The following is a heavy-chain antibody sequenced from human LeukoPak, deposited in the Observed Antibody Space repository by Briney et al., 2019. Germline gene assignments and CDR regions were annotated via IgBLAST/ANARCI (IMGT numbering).Heavy chain of an antibody. D-gene: IGHD1-26*01. CDR3: ARGDSGSRSAYYGMDV. V-gene: IGHV3-7*01. CDR2: IKQDGSEK. J-gene: IGHJ6*02. Sequence: PGGSLRLSCAASGFTFSSYWMSWVRQAPGKGLEWVANIKQDGSEKYYVDSVKGRFTISRDNAKNSLYLQMNSLRAENTAVYYCARGDSGSRSAYYGMDVWGQGTTVTVSS. CDR1: GFTFSSYW.